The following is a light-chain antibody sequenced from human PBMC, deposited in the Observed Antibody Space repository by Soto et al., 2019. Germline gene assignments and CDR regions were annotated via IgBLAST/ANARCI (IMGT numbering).Light chain of an antibody. Sequence: EVVMTQSPATLSVSPGGRATLSCRASQSISDTLAWYQQKPGQAPRLLIYSASRGATGFPARFSGSGSGTDFTLTISRLEPEDFAVYYCQQYGSSPWTFGQGTKVDIK. CDR3: QQYGSSPWT. CDR2: SAS. J-gene: IGKJ1*01. CDR1: QSISDT. V-gene: IGKV3-20*01.